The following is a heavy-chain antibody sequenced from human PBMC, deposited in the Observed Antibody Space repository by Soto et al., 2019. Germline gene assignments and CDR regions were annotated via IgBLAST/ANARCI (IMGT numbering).Heavy chain of an antibody. CDR2: ISGSGGST. Sequence: VGSLRLSCAASGFTFSSYAMHWVRQAPGKGLEWVSAISGSGGSTYYADSVKGRFTISRDNSKNTLYLQMNSLRAEDTAVYYCAKGAGKYSGYDYGYFDYWGQGTLVTVS. CDR1: GFTFSSYA. J-gene: IGHJ4*02. CDR3: AKGAGKYSGYDYGYFDY. D-gene: IGHD5-12*01. V-gene: IGHV3-23*01.